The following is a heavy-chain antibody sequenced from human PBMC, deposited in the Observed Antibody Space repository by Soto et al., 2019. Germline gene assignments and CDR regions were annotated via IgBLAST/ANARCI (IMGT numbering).Heavy chain of an antibody. CDR2: ISSSGSTI. Sequence: PGGSLRLSCGSSGFTFSTYSMNLVRQAPGKGLEWLSYISSSGSTIYYADSVKGRYTVSRDNAQNSLYLQMNGLRAEDTAVYYCRVQPSWFDPWGQGTLVTVSS. J-gene: IGHJ5*02. D-gene: IGHD3-10*01. V-gene: IGHV3-48*01. CDR3: RVQPSWFDP. CDR1: GFTFSTYS.